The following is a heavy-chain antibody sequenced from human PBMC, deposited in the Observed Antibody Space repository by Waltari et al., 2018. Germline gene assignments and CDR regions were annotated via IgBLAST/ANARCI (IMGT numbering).Heavy chain of an antibody. V-gene: IGHV4-59*01. J-gene: IGHJ4*02. CDR1: GGSISSYY. CDR3: ARGGAYCGGDCYPHLDY. CDR2: IYYSGST. D-gene: IGHD2-21*01. Sequence: QVQLQESGPSLVKPSETLSLTCTVSGGSISSYYWIWIRQPPWKGLEWIGYIYYSGSTSYNPSLKSRVTVSVDTSKNQLSLKLSSVTAADTAVYYCARGGAYCGGDCYPHLDYWGQGTLVTVSS.